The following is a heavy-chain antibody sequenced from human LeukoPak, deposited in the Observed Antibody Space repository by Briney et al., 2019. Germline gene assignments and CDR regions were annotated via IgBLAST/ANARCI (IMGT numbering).Heavy chain of an antibody. D-gene: IGHD4-17*01. Sequence: SETLSLTCTLSGGSTSSYYWSWIRQPAGKGLEWIGRIYTSGSTNYNPSLKSRVTMSVDTSKNQFSLKLSYVTAADTAVYYCAREFGYAVTSLDYWGQGTLVTVSS. CDR1: GGSTSSYY. V-gene: IGHV4-4*07. CDR3: AREFGYAVTSLDY. J-gene: IGHJ4*02. CDR2: IYTSGST.